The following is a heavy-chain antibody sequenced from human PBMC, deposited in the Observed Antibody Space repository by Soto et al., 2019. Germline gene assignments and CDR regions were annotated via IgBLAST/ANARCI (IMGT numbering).Heavy chain of an antibody. D-gene: IGHD3-3*01. Sequence: SETLALTCTVSGGSISSYYWSWIRQPAGKGLEWIGRIYTSGSTNYNPSLKSRVTMSVDTSKNQFSLKLSSVTAADTAVYYCARDRALRDDFWSGYYINYGMEVWGQGTTVTVSS. J-gene: IGHJ6*02. V-gene: IGHV4-4*07. CDR2: IYTSGST. CDR1: GGSISSYY. CDR3: ARDRALRDDFWSGYYINYGMEV.